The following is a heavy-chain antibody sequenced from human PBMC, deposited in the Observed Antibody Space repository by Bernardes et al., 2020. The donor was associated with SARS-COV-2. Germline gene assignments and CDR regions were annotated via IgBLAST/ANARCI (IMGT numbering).Heavy chain of an antibody. V-gene: IGHV1-18*01. CDR3: ARETGYCSSTSCYKRHWGHELHFDY. CDR1: GYTFTSYG. Sequence: ASVKVSCKASGYTFTSYGISCVRQAPGQGLEWMGWISAYNGNTNYAQKLQGRVTMTTDTSTSTAYMELRSLRSDDTAVYYCARETGYCSSTSCYKRHWGHELHFDYWGQGTLVTVSS. CDR2: ISAYNGNT. D-gene: IGHD2-2*02. J-gene: IGHJ4*02.